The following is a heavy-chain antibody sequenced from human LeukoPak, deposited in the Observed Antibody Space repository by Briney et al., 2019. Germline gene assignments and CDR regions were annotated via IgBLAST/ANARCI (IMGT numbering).Heavy chain of an antibody. CDR3: ARYYYGSGSVNDNYGMDV. CDR2: IIPIFGTA. Sequence: GASVKVSCKASGGTFSSYAISWVRQAPGQGLEWMGGIIPIFGTANYAQKFQGRVTITADESTSTAYMELRSLRSEDTAVYYCARYYYGSGSVNDNYGMDVWGQGTTVTVSS. CDR1: GGTFSSYA. J-gene: IGHJ6*02. D-gene: IGHD3-10*01. V-gene: IGHV1-69*13.